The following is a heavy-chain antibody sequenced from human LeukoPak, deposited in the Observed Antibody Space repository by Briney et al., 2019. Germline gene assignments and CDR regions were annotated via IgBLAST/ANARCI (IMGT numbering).Heavy chain of an antibody. J-gene: IGHJ4*02. CDR1: GYSFTTYW. V-gene: IGHV5-51*01. CDR2: IYPGDSDT. D-gene: IGHD3-22*01. CDR3: ARHRQEGDSSGLSSVFHH. Sequence: GESLKISCKGSGYSFTTYWIGWVRQMPGKGLEWMGIIYPGDSDTRYSPSFRGQVTISADKSINTVYLQWSSLKASDTAMYYCARHRQEGDSSGLSSVFHHWGQGTLVTVSS.